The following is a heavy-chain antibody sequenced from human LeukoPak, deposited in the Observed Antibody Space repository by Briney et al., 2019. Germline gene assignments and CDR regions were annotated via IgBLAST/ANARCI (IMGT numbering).Heavy chain of an antibody. CDR2: ISSSSSTI. V-gene: IGHV3-48*01. Sequence: PGGSLRLSCAASGFTFSSYSMNWVRRAPGKGLEWVSYISSSSSTIYYADSVKGRFTISRDNAKNSLYLQMNSRRAEDTAVYYCARDRGITGTTRAAYYMDVWGKGTTVTVSS. CDR1: GFTFSSYS. CDR3: ARDRGITGTTRAAYYMDV. J-gene: IGHJ6*03. D-gene: IGHD1-7*01.